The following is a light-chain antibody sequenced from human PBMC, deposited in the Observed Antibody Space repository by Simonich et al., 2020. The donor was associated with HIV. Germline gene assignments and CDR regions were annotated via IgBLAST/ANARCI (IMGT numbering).Light chain of an antibody. J-gene: IGKJ1*01. Sequence: EIVLTQSPGTLSLSPGERATLSCRTSQSVSSSHLAWYQQKPVLAPRLLIYDASSRATGIPDRFSGSGSGTEFTLTISSMQSEDFAVYYCQQYNNWPRTFGQGTKVEIK. CDR2: DAS. CDR1: QSVSSSH. V-gene: IGKV3D-20*01. CDR3: QQYNNWPRT.